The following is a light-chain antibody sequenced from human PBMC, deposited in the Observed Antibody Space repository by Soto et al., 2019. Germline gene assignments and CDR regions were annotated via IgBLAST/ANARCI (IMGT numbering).Light chain of an antibody. CDR1: QSVSSN. CDR2: GAS. J-gene: IGKJ1*01. Sequence: EIVMTPSPATLSVSPVERATLSCRASQSVSSNLAWYQQKPGQAPRLLIYGASTRATGIPARFSGSGSGTELTLTISSLQSEDFAVYYCQQYNNWPRTFGQGTKVDIK. CDR3: QQYNNWPRT. V-gene: IGKV3-15*01.